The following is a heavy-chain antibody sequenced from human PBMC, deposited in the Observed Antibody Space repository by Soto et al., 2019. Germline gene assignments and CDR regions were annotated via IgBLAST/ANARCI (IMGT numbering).Heavy chain of an antibody. CDR1: GYTFTSYG. J-gene: IGHJ3*02. V-gene: IGHV1-18*01. CDR2: ISANNGNT. D-gene: IGHD4-17*01. CDR3: ARNGLAVTTTCDI. Sequence: QVQVVQSGAEVKEPGASVKVSCKASGYTFTSYGIIWVRQAPGQGLEWMGWISANNGNTNYAQKFQGKVTMTTDTSKSTAYMVLRSLRSDDTGVYYCARNGLAVTTTCDIWGQGTMVTVSS.